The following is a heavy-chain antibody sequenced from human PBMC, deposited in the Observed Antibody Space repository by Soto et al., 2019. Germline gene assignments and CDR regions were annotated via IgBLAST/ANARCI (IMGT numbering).Heavy chain of an antibody. J-gene: IGHJ4*02. CDR1: GYTFTSYA. V-gene: IGHV1-3*01. CDR3: ARGTELRYFDWLFDY. Sequence: QVQLVQSGAEVKKPGASVKVSCKASGYTFTSYAMHWVRQAPGQRLERMGWLNAGNGNTKYSQMFQGRVTITRDTSASTVYMELNSLRSEDTAVYYCARGTELRYFDWLFDYWGQGTLVTVSS. CDR2: LNAGNGNT. D-gene: IGHD3-9*01.